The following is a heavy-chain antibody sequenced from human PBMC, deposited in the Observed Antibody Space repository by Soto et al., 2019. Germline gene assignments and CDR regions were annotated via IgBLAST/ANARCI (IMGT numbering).Heavy chain of an antibody. Sequence: PGGSLRLSCAASGFIFSNYAMSWVRQAPGRGLEWVSAISGSGATTYYPDSVKGRFTISRDNSKNTLYLQMNSLRAEDTAVYYCAKDTDQYYYDSSGTFDYWGQGTLVTVSS. D-gene: IGHD3-22*01. V-gene: IGHV3-23*01. CDR2: ISGSGATT. CDR1: GFIFSNYA. CDR3: AKDTDQYYYDSSGTFDY. J-gene: IGHJ4*02.